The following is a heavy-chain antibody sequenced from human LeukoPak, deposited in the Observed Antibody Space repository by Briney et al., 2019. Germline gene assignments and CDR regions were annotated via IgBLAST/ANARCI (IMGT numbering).Heavy chain of an antibody. Sequence: AAETLSLTCTVSGGSISSSSLYWGWIRQPPGKGLEWIGSIYYSGSTYYNPSLKSRVTISVDTSKNQFSLKLSSVTAADTAVYYCARAGQGYYPGDYYYYMDVWGKGTTVTVSS. J-gene: IGHJ6*03. D-gene: IGHD3-22*01. V-gene: IGHV4-39*07. CDR1: GGSISSSSLY. CDR2: IYYSGST. CDR3: ARAGQGYYPGDYYYYMDV.